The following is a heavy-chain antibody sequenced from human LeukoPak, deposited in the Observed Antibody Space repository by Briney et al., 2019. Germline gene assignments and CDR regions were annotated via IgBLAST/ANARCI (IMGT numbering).Heavy chain of an antibody. D-gene: IGHD3-22*01. CDR2: ISSSSSYI. Sequence: GGSLRLSCAASGFTFSSYSMNWVRQAPGKGLEWVSSISSSSSYIYYADSVTGRFTNSRDNAKNSLYLQMNSLRAEDTAVYYCARRLEYYDSSRRTGCGMDVWGQGTTVTVSS. V-gene: IGHV3-21*01. CDR1: GFTFSSYS. CDR3: ARRLEYYDSSRRTGCGMDV. J-gene: IGHJ6*02.